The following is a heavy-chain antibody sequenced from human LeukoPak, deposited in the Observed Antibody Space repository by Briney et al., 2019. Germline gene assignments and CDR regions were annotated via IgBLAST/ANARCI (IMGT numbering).Heavy chain of an antibody. D-gene: IGHD6-25*01. CDR3: ARAGIAAPFDF. J-gene: IGHJ5*01. CDR2: INPSGGST. CDR1: GYTFTSYY. Sequence: ASVKVSCKASGYTFTSYYMHCVRQAPGQGLESRGIINPSGGSTSYAQKFQGRVTMTRDTSTSTVYMELSRLRSEDTSVCAWARAGIAAPFDFWGQGTLVTVSS. V-gene: IGHV1-46*01.